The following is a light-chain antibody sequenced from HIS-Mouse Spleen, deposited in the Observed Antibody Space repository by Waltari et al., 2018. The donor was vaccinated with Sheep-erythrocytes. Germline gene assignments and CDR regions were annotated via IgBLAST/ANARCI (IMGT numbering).Light chain of an antibody. Sequence: QSALTQPPSASGSPGQSVTISCTGTSSDVGGYNYVSWYQQHPGKAPKLMIDEGSKRPSGGPDRFSGSKSGDTASLTVSGLQAEDEADYYCSSYAGSNNWVFGGGTKLTVL. V-gene: IGLV2-8*01. CDR3: SSYAGSNNWV. J-gene: IGLJ3*02. CDR2: EGS. CDR1: SSDVGGYNY.